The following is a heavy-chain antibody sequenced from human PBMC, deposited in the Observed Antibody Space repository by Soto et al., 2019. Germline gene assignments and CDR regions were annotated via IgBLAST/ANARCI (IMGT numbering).Heavy chain of an antibody. V-gene: IGHV3-21*01. CDR2: ISSSSSYI. D-gene: IGHD3-3*01. J-gene: IGHJ4*02. CDR1: GFTFNSYN. Sequence: EVQLVESGGGLVKPGGSLRLSCAASGFTFNSYNINWVRQAPGKGLEWVSSISSSSSYIYYADSVKGRFTISRDNAKNSLYLQMNSLRAEDTAVYYCARAGAGREWLGGYFDYWGQGTLVTVSS. CDR3: ARAGAGREWLGGYFDY.